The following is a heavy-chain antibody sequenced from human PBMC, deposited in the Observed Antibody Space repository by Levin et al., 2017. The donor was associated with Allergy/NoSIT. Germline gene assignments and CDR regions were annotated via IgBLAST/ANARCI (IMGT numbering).Heavy chain of an antibody. CDR2: VSGSGGST. Sequence: PGGSLRLSCAASGFTFSSYAMSWVRQAPGKGLEWVSAVSGSGGSTYYADSVKGRFTISRDNSKNTLYLQMNSLRAEDTAVYYCAKDQYSSTRPFYFDYWGQGTLVTVSS. CDR3: AKDQYSSTRPFYFDY. CDR1: GFTFSSYA. V-gene: IGHV3-23*01. J-gene: IGHJ4*02. D-gene: IGHD6-13*01.